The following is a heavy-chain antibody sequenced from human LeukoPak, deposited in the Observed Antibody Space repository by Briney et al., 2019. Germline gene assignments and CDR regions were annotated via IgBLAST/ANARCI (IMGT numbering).Heavy chain of an antibody. CDR1: GYTFTGYY. CDR2: IKRNSGGT. D-gene: IGHD3-10*01. V-gene: IGHV1-2*02. J-gene: IGHJ4*02. CDR3: ARGLIWFGELSFDY. Sequence: ASVKVSCKASGYTFTGYYMHWVRQAPGQGLEWMGWIKRNSGGTNFAQKFQGRVTMTRDTSISTAYMELSRLRSDDTAVYYCARGLIWFGELSFDYWGQGTLVTVSS.